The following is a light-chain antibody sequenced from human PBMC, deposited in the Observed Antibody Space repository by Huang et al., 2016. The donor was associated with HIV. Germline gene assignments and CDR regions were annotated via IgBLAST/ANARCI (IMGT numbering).Light chain of an antibody. CDR3: QQRSNLGT. J-gene: IGKJ4*01. Sequence: EIVLTQSPATLSLSPRERATLSCRASQSISSYLAWYQQKPGQAPRPLIYDASNRATGSPARFSGSVAGKDFTLTISSLEPEDFAIYYCQQRSNLGTFGGGTKVEIK. CDR2: DAS. V-gene: IGKV3-11*01. CDR1: QSISSY.